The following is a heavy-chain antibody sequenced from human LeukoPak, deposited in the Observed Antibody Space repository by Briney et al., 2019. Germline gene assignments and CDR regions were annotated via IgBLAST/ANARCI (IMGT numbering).Heavy chain of an antibody. D-gene: IGHD1-26*01. Sequence: SETLSLTCSVSGGSISSHYWSWLRQPAGKGLEWIGRIYTSGSTNYNPSLKSRVTLSVDTSKNQFSLKLSSVTAADTAVYYCAREGIKWELLPASDYWGQGTLVTVSS. V-gene: IGHV4-4*07. J-gene: IGHJ4*02. CDR2: IYTSGST. CDR3: AREGIKWELLPASDY. CDR1: GGSISSHY.